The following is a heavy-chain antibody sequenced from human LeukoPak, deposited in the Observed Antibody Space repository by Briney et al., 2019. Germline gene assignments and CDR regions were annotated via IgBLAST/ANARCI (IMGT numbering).Heavy chain of an antibody. D-gene: IGHD5-18*01. CDR2: ISVSGGST. CDR3: AKDLYNYDQIDY. V-gene: IGHV3-23*01. Sequence: GGTLRLSCAASAFTFSRYVMIWVRQAPGKGLEWVSGISVSGGSTYYADSVKGRFTISRDNSKNTLYLQMNSLRAEDTAVYYCAKDLYNYDQIDYWGQGTLVTVSS. CDR1: AFTFSRYV. J-gene: IGHJ4*02.